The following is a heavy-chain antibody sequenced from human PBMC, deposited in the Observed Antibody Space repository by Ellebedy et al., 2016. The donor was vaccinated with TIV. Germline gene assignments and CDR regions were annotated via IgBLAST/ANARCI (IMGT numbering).Heavy chain of an antibody. CDR1: GFTFRDYW. CDR2: IKEDGSET. CDR3: TRDWVSRWEHAFHF. Sequence: GGSLRLXXAASGFTFRDYWMSWVRQTPGQGLEWVANIKEDGSETNYVDSVRGRFTISRDNAKNSLFLQMNSLRAEDTALYYCTRDWVSRWEHAFHFWGQGTMVTVSS. V-gene: IGHV3-7*01. D-gene: IGHD4-23*01. J-gene: IGHJ3*01.